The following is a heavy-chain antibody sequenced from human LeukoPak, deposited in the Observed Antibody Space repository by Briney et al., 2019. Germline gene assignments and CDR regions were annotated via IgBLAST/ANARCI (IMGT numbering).Heavy chain of an antibody. D-gene: IGHD3-10*01. Sequence: GGSLRLSCAASGFTFSSYWMHWVRQAPGKGPLWVSHINGDGSTTNYADSVKGRFTISRDNAKNTLYLQMNSLRAEDTAVYYCAEAASVRGVSYWGQGTPVTVSS. V-gene: IGHV3-74*01. CDR2: INGDGSTT. CDR3: AEAASVRGVSY. J-gene: IGHJ4*02. CDR1: GFTFSSYW.